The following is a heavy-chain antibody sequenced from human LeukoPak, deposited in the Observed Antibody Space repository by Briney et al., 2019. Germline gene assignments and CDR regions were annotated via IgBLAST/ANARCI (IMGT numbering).Heavy chain of an antibody. V-gene: IGHV3-7*01. CDR2: IKRDGSEK. J-gene: IGHJ4*02. D-gene: IGHD6-19*01. CDR3: ARDLTGSSGWSDY. Sequence: PGGSLRLSCAASGFTFSSYWMSWVRQAPGKGLEWVANIKRDGSEKYYVDSVKGRFTISRDNAKNSLYLQMNSLRAEDTAVYYCARDLTGSSGWSDYWGQGTLVTVSS. CDR1: GFTFSSYW.